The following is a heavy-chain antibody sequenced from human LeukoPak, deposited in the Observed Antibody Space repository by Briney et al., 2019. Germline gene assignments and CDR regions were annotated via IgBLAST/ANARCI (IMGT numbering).Heavy chain of an antibody. J-gene: IGHJ4*02. V-gene: IGHV3-74*01. Sequence: GGSLRLSCAASGFTFSSYWMHWVRQAPGKGLLWVSRINSDGSSTSYADSVKGRFTISRDNAKNTLYLQMNSLRAEDTAVYYCARVSGSYGIDYWGQGTLVTVSS. D-gene: IGHD1-26*01. CDR3: ARVSGSYGIDY. CDR2: INSDGSST. CDR1: GFTFSSYW.